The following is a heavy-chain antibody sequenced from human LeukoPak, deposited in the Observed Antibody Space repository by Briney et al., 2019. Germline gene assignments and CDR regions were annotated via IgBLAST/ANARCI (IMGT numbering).Heavy chain of an antibody. CDR3: ARDARDIVVVPAPNDY. V-gene: IGHV3-21*01. D-gene: IGHD2-2*01. J-gene: IGHJ4*02. CDR1: GFTFSSYS. CDR2: ISSSSSYI. Sequence: GGFLRLSCAASGFTFSSYSMNWVRQAPGKGLEWVSSISSSSSYIYYADSVKGRFTISRDNAKNSLYLQMSSLRAEDTAVYYCARDARDIVVVPAPNDYWGQGTLVTVSS.